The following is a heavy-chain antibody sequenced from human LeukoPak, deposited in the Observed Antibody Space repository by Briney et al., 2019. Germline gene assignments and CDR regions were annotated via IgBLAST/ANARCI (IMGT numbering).Heavy chain of an antibody. V-gene: IGHV4-4*07. D-gene: IGHD3-22*01. J-gene: IGHJ4*02. Sequence: SETLSLTCTVSGGSISSYYWSWIRQPAGKGLEWIGRIYTSGSTNYNPSLKSRDTISVDTSKNQFSLKLSSVTAADTAVYYCARVHSSGYYFAYWGQGTLVTVSS. CDR1: GGSISSYY. CDR2: IYTSGST. CDR3: ARVHSSGYYFAY.